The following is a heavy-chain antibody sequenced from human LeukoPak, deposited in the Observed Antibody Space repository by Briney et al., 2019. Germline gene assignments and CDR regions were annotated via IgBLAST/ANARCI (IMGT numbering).Heavy chain of an antibody. CDR2: IYSGGST. CDR1: GFTVSSNY. V-gene: IGHV3-66*01. Sequence: GGSLRLSCAASGFTVSSNYMSWVRQAPGKGLEWVSVIYSGGSTYYADSVKGRFTISRDNSKDTLYLQMNSLRAEDTAVYYCARDGSGWYGESYWGQGTLVTVSS. CDR3: ARDGSGWYGESY. D-gene: IGHD6-19*01. J-gene: IGHJ4*02.